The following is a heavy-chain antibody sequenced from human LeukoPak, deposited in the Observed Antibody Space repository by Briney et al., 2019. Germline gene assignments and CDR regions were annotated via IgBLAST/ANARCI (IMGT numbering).Heavy chain of an antibody. V-gene: IGHV3-7*01. CDR1: GFTFSNFW. J-gene: IGHJ4*02. D-gene: IGHD6-19*01. CDR2: IKLDGSAS. Sequence: PGGSLRLSCAASGFTFSNFWMAWVRQVPGKGPEWVADIKLDGSASYYLDSVKGRFTISRDNAKKSLFLEMNSLRAEDTAVYYCARAGSSQWLIDLFDFWGQGTLVTVSS. CDR3: ARAGSSQWLIDLFDF.